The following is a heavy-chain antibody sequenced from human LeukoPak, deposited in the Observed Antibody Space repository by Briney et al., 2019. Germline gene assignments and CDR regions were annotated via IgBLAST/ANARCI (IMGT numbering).Heavy chain of an antibody. CDR1: GGSISSYY. V-gene: IGHV4-59*01. CDR3: ARGSLGAVTEYYYYGMDV. J-gene: IGHJ6*02. Sequence: PSETLSLTCTVSGGSISSYYWSWIRQPPGKGLEWIGYIYYSGSTNYNPSLKSRVTISVDTSKNQFSLKLSSVTAADTAVYYCARGSLGAVTEYYYYGMDVWGQGTTVTVSS. D-gene: IGHD1-26*01. CDR2: IYYSGST.